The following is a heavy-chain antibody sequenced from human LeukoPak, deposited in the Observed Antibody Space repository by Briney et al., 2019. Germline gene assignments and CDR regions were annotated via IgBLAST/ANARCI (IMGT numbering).Heavy chain of an antibody. CDR1: GFTFSSYS. J-gene: IGHJ4*02. CDR3: ARDGIAAAFVPTAQFDY. Sequence: GGSLRLSCAASGFTFSSYSMNWVRQAPGKGLEWVSSISSSSSYIYYADSVKGRFTISRDNAMNSLYLKMNSLRAEDTAVYYCARDGIAAAFVPTAQFDYWGQGTLVTVSS. V-gene: IGHV3-21*01. D-gene: IGHD6-13*01. CDR2: ISSSSSYI.